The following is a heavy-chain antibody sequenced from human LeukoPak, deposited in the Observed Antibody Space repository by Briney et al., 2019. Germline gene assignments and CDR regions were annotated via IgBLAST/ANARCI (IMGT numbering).Heavy chain of an antibody. CDR3: ARGVPQGWVHWFDP. J-gene: IGHJ5*02. D-gene: IGHD1-26*01. Sequence: SETLSLTCTVSGGSISSYYWNWIRQPPGKGLEWIGYIYYSGSTKYNPSLESRVTISVDSSKNQSSLKLSAVTAADTAVYYCARGVPQGWVHWFDPWGQGTLVTVSS. V-gene: IGHV4-59*01. CDR2: IYYSGST. CDR1: GGSISSYY.